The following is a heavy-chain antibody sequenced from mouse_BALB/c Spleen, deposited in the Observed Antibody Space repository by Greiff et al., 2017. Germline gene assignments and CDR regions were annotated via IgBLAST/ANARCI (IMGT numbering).Heavy chain of an antibody. Sequence: VQLQQSGAELARPGASVKLSCKASGYTFTSYWMQWVKQRPGQGLEWIGAIYPGDGGTRYTQKFKGKATLTADKSSSTAYMQLSSLASEDSAVYYCARRLGPYWYFDVWGAGTTVTVSS. J-gene: IGHJ1*01. CDR2: IYPGDGGT. V-gene: IGHV1-87*01. CDR1: GYTFTSYW. CDR3: ARRLGPYWYFDV. D-gene: IGHD4-1*01.